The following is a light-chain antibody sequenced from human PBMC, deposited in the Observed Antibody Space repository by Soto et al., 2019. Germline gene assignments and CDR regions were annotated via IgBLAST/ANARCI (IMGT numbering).Light chain of an antibody. J-gene: IGKJ5*01. V-gene: IGKV1-12*01. CDR2: SAS. Sequence: DIQMTQSPSSVSASVGDRVTITCRASQAISTWLAWYQQKPGKAPKLLVYSASSLQSGVPSRFSGSGSGTDFTLTISSLQPEDFATYYCQQADSFPITFGQGTRLEIK. CDR3: QQADSFPIT. CDR1: QAISTW.